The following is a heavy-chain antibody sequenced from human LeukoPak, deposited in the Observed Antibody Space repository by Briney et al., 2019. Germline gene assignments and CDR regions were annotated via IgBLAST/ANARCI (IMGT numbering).Heavy chain of an antibody. J-gene: IGHJ4*02. Sequence: GGSLRLSCVASGFNFRNSWMTWVRQAPGKGLEWVANIKQDGTKTYYADSVKGRFTISRDNAKNSLDLQMNSLRVEDTAVYYCARTGTYYDFWSGFDYWGQGTLVTVSS. CDR3: ARTGTYYDFWSGFDY. D-gene: IGHD3-3*01. CDR1: GFNFRNSW. V-gene: IGHV3-7*01. CDR2: IKQDGTKT.